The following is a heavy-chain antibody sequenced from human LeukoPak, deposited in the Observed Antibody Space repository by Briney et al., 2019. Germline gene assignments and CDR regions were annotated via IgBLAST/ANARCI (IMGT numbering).Heavy chain of an antibody. Sequence: GGSLRLSCAASGFTFGNAWMNWVRHAPGKGLECVGRIKSKTDGGTTDYAAPVKGRFTISRDDSRNTLYLQMNSLKAEDTAVYYCSTEGFEYSGSWVAFDIWGQGTMVTVSS. CDR2: IKSKTDGGTT. CDR1: GFTFGNAW. D-gene: IGHD1-26*01. J-gene: IGHJ3*02. CDR3: STEGFEYSGSWVAFDI. V-gene: IGHV3-15*01.